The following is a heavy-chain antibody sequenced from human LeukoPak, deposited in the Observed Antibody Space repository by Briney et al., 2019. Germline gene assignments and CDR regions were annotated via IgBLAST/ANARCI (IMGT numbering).Heavy chain of an antibody. CDR2: ISGSGGST. CDR1: GFTFSTYA. J-gene: IGHJ4*02. D-gene: IGHD2-15*01. V-gene: IGHV3-23*01. Sequence: GGSLRLSCAASGFTFSTYAMSWVRQAPGKGLEWVSGISGSGGSTYYADSVKGRFTISRDNSKNTLYLQMNSLRAEDTAVYYCAKDSRRVVVAATSDYWGQGTLVTVSS. CDR3: AKDSRRVVVAATSDY.